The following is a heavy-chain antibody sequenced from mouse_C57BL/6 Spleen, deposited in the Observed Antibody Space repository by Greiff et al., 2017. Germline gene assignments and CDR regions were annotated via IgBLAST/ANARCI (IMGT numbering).Heavy chain of an antibody. V-gene: IGHV5-4*01. J-gene: IGHJ1*03. Sequence: EVKLMESGGGLVKPGGSLKLSCAASGFTFSSYAMSWVRQTPEKRLAWVATISDGGSYTYYPDNVKGRFTISRDNAKNNLYLQVCQLKVEDTAMYYCARDSDSYGSSYGYFDVWGTGTTVTVSS. CDR1: GFTFSSYA. D-gene: IGHD1-1*01. CDR2: ISDGGSYT. CDR3: ARDSDSYGSSYGYFDV.